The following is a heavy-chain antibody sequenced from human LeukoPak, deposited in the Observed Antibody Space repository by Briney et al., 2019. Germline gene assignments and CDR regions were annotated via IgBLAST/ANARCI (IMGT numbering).Heavy chain of an antibody. CDR3: AKLGAYYYDSSGYRFDY. CDR1: GFTFSSYG. D-gene: IGHD3-22*01. CDR2: IRYDGSNK. V-gene: IGHV3-30*02. J-gene: IGHJ4*02. Sequence: TGGSLRLSCAASGFTFSSYGMHWVRQAPGKGLEWVAFIRYDGSNKYYADSVKGRFTISRDNSKNTLYLQMNSLRAEDTAVYYCAKLGAYYYDSSGYRFDYWGQGTLVTVSS.